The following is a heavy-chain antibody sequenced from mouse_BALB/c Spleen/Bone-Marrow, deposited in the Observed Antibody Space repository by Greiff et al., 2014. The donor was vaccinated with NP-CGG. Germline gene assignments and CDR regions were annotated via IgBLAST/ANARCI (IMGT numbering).Heavy chain of an antibody. CDR1: GYTFTSYW. CDR2: INPSNGDT. J-gene: IGHJ2*01. D-gene: IGHD1-2*01. Sequence: QVQLKESGAELGGPGASGKLSCQASGYTFTSYWVHWGKLRPGQGFEWIGEINPSNGDTNYNEKFKRKATLTVDKSSSTAYMQLSSLTSEDSAVYYCTNYGYDWGQGTALTVSS. CDR3: TNYGYD. V-gene: IGHV1S16*01.